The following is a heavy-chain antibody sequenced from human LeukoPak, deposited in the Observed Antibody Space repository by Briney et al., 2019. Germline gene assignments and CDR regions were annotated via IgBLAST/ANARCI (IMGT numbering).Heavy chain of an antibody. Sequence: PSETLSLTCSVSGASISSYYWSSIPRPPGKGPEWIGDMYQNGSLYYNPSLYSQLTISIDTSNSQFSLRLTSVTAADTAVYYCARGGYYDTSGYYAVVDLWGQGTLVTVSS. CDR2: MYQNGSL. D-gene: IGHD3-22*01. CDR1: GASISSYY. CDR3: ARGGYYDTSGYYAVVDL. J-gene: IGHJ5*02. V-gene: IGHV4-59*01.